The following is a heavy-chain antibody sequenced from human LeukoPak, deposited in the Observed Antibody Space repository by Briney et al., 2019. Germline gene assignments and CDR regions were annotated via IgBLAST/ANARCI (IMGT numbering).Heavy chain of an antibody. Sequence: SVKVSCKASGGTFSSYAIRWVRQAPGQGLEWIGGIIPIFGTANYAQKFQGRVTITTDESTSTAYMELSSLRSEDTAVYYCARVGPIDYDFWSGYKYGRFDPWGQGTLVTVSS. V-gene: IGHV1-69*05. CDR1: GGTFSSYA. D-gene: IGHD3-3*01. CDR2: IIPIFGTA. CDR3: ARVGPIDYDFWSGYKYGRFDP. J-gene: IGHJ5*02.